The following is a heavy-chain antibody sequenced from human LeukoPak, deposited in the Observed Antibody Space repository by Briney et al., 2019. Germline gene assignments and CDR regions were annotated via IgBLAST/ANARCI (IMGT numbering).Heavy chain of an antibody. CDR2: IIPIFGTA. D-gene: IGHD4-17*01. Sequence: SVKVSCKASGGTFSSYAISWVRQAPGQGLEWMGGIIPIFGTANYAQKFQGRVTITTDESTSTAYMELSSLRSEDTAVYYCARDDDYGDYVRLYYGMDVWGQGTTVTVSS. CDR1: GGTFSSYA. J-gene: IGHJ6*02. V-gene: IGHV1-69*05. CDR3: ARDDDYGDYVRLYYGMDV.